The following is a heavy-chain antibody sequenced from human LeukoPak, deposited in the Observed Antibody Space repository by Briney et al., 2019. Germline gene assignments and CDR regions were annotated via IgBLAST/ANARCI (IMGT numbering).Heavy chain of an antibody. CDR2: IGGDGVNT. D-gene: IGHD1-26*01. V-gene: IGHV3-23*01. CDR1: GLTFSNYA. CDR3: AKGMSGSSPYNWFDP. J-gene: IGHJ5*02. Sequence: PGGSLRLSCAVTGLTFSNYAMSWVRQAPGMGLEWVSLIGGDGVNTSYADSVKGRFTISRDNSKNILFLQMNSLRAEDSAVYYCAKGMSGSSPYNWFDPWGQGTLVTVSS.